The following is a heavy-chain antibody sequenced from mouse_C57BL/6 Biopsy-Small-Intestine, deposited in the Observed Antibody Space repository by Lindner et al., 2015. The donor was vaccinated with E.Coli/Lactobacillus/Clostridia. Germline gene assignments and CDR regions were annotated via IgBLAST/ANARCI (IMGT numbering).Heavy chain of an antibody. V-gene: IGHV1-7*01. Sequence: VQLQESGAELAKPEASVKLACKASGYTFTTYWMHWVKQRPGQGLEWIGYIDPSSTYTKCNQKFKDKATLTADKSSSTAYMQLNSLTYEDSAVYYCVRYSNDYFDYWGQGTTLTVSS. D-gene: IGHD2-5*01. CDR3: VRYSNDYFDY. CDR2: IDPSSTYT. J-gene: IGHJ2*01. CDR1: GYTFTTYW.